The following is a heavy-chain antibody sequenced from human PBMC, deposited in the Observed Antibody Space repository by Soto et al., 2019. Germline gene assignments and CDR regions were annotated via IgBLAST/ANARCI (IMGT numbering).Heavy chain of an antibody. CDR2: IYYSGST. J-gene: IGHJ5*02. Sequence: SETLSLTCTLSGGSIGSSSYYWGWIRQHPGKGLERIGSIYYSGSTYYNQSLKSRVTISVHTPKNQFALKLSSVTAADTAVYYCARHDGICSGGSCYSEWFDPWGQGTLVTVSS. V-gene: IGHV4-39*01. CDR3: ARHDGICSGGSCYSEWFDP. CDR1: GGSIGSSSYY. D-gene: IGHD2-15*01.